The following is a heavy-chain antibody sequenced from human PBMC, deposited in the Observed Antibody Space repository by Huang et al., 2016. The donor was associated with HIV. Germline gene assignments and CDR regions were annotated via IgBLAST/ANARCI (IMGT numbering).Heavy chain of an antibody. CDR1: TVPFSAYW. D-gene: IGHD2-8*01. CDR3: ATKADAMDV. Sequence: LVESGGGLVRPGGSLRLSCAGSTVPFSAYWMTWVRQSPGQGLEWVASIRQDGSEKHYVDSVEGRFNISRDNGKKLLFLEMRSLGVDDTAVYFCATKADAMDVWGQGTTVIVSS. V-gene: IGHV3-7*01. J-gene: IGHJ6*02. CDR2: IRQDGSEK.